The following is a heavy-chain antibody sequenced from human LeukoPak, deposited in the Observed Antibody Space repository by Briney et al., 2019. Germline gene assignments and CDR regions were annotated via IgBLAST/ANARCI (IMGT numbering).Heavy chain of an antibody. V-gene: IGHV3-7*01. CDR1: GFTFSSYS. Sequence: PGGSLRLSCAASGFTFSSYSMNWVRQAPGKGLEWVANIKQDGSEKYYVDSVKGRFTISRDNAKNSLYLQMNSLRAEDTAVYYCAREYSSTWYRGPAEYFQHWGQGTLVTVSS. D-gene: IGHD6-13*01. CDR2: IKQDGSEK. CDR3: AREYSSTWYRGPAEYFQH. J-gene: IGHJ1*01.